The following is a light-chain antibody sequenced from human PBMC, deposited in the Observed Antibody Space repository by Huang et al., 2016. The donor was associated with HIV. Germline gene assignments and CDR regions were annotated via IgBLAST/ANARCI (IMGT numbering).Light chain of an antibody. V-gene: IGKV1-39*01. Sequence: DIQMTQSPSSLSASVGDRVTITCRPSQSISSDFNWYQKPGKAPKLLIYAASNLQSGVPSRFIGSESGTDVTLTINSLQPEDFATYYCQQSYSTPWTFGQGTRVEIK. CDR3: QQSYSTPWT. J-gene: IGKJ1*01. CDR2: AAS. CDR1: QSISSD.